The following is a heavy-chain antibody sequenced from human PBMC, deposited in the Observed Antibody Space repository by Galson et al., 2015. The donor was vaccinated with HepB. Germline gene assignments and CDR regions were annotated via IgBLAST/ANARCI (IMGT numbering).Heavy chain of an antibody. D-gene: IGHD1-26*01. J-gene: IGHJ4*02. CDR2: ISYDGSNK. Sequence: SLRLSCAASGFTFSSYAMHWVRQAPGKGLEWVAVISYDGSNKYYADSVKGRFTISRDNSKNTLYLQMNSLRAEDTAVYYCAREYRWEVRYFDYWGQGTLVTVSS. V-gene: IGHV3-30-3*01. CDR1: GFTFSSYA. CDR3: AREYRWEVRYFDY.